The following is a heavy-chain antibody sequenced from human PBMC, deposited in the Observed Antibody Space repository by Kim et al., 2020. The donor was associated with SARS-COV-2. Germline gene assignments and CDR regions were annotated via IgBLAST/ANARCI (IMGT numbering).Heavy chain of an antibody. Sequence: GGSLRLSCAASGFTFSSYAMTWVRQAPGRGLEWISVVYTGDSSAYYADSVKGRFTISRDDSRDTLYLQMDSLRTEDTARYYCAKGKDYTSGWYFPYDCWGQGTLVTVSS. CDR1: GFTFSSYA. D-gene: IGHD6-19*01. V-gene: IGHV3-23*03. J-gene: IGHJ4*02. CDR2: VYTGDSSA. CDR3: AKGKDYTSGWYFPYDC.